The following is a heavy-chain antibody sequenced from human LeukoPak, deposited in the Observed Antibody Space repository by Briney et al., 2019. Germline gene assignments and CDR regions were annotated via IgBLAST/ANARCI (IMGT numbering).Heavy chain of an antibody. CDR3: ARAAYSGSSKGAFDI. J-gene: IGHJ3*02. V-gene: IGHV4-38-2*02. CDR1: GYSISSGYY. D-gene: IGHD1-26*01. CDR2: IYHSGST. Sequence: MSSETLSLTCTVSGYSISSGYYWGWIRQPPGKGLEWIGSIYHSGSTYYNPSLKSRVTISVDTSKNQFSLKLSSVTAADTAVYYCARAAYSGSSKGAFDIWGQGTMVTVSS.